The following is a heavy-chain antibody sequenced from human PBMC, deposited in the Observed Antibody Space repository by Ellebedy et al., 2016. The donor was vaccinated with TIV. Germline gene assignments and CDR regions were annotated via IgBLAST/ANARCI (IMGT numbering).Heavy chain of an antibody. CDR1: GFTFSRYA. CDR3: STYTVGDDS. Sequence: GESLKISCAASGFTFSRYAMSWVRQAPGKGLEWVSGISGSGGSTYYADSVKGRFTISRDNSKNTLYLQMNNLTFEDTGVYYCSTYTVGDDSWGQGTLVTVSS. V-gene: IGHV3-23*01. J-gene: IGHJ4*02. CDR2: ISGSGGST. D-gene: IGHD5-12*01.